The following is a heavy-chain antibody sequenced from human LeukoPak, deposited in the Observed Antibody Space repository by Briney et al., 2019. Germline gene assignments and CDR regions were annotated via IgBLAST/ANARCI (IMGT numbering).Heavy chain of an antibody. CDR2: ISGSGGST. CDR1: GFTFSSYA. D-gene: IGHD1-26*01. Sequence: GGSLRLSCAASGFTFSSYAMSWVRQAPGKGLEWVSAISGSGGSTYYADSVKGRFTISKDNSKNTLYLQMNSLRAEDTAVYYCAKGWELGSYFDYWGQGTLVTVSS. J-gene: IGHJ4*02. CDR3: AKGWELGSYFDY. V-gene: IGHV3-23*01.